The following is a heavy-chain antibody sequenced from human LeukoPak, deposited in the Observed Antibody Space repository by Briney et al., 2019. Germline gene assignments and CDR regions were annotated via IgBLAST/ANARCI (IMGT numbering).Heavy chain of an antibody. D-gene: IGHD1-1*01. Sequence: SETLSLTCTVSGGSISSYYWSWIRQPPGKGLEWIGYIYYSGSTNYNPSLKSRVTISVDTSKNQFSLKLSSVTAADTAVYYCARYSGTGYDMYYFDYWGQGTLVTVSS. CDR3: ARYSGTGYDMYYFDY. J-gene: IGHJ4*02. V-gene: IGHV4-59*08. CDR2: IYYSGST. CDR1: GGSISSYY.